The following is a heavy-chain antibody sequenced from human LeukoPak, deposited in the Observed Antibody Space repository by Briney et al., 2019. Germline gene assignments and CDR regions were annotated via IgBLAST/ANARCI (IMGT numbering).Heavy chain of an antibody. V-gene: IGHV3-21*01. CDR1: GFTFSSYS. CDR3: ARDLVDIVVVVAALDY. Sequence: GGSLRLSCAASGFTFSSYSMNWVRQAPGKGVEWVSSISSSSSYIYYADSVKGRFTISRDNAKNSLYLQMNSLRAEDTAVYYCARDLVDIVVVVAALDYWGQGTLVTVSS. CDR2: ISSSSSYI. J-gene: IGHJ4*02. D-gene: IGHD2-15*01.